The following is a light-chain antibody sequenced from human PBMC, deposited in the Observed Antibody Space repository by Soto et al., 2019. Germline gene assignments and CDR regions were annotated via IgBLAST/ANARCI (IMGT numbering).Light chain of an antibody. CDR1: QSVYTT. J-gene: IGKJ4*01. CDR3: QQYNTWPLT. Sequence: EIVMTQSPATLSVSPGERATLSCRASQSVYTTLAWYQQRPGQAPRLLIYSASTRATGIPARFSGSGSGTEFTLTISSLQSEDFAVYYCQQYNTWPLTFGGGTTVEIK. V-gene: IGKV3-15*01. CDR2: SAS.